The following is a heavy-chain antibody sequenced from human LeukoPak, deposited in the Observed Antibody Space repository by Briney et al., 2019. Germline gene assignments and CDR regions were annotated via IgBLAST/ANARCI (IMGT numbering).Heavy chain of an antibody. D-gene: IGHD3-10*01. CDR2: ISSSSSYI. CDR1: GFTFSSYS. V-gene: IGHV3-21*04. Sequence: GGSLRLSCAASGFTFSSYSMNWVRQAPGKGLEWVSSISSSSSYIYYADSVKGRFTISRDNAKNSLYLQMNSLRAEDTAVYYCARIGAPDIAYYYYMDAWGKGTTVTVSS. CDR3: ARIGAPDIAYYYYMDA. J-gene: IGHJ6*03.